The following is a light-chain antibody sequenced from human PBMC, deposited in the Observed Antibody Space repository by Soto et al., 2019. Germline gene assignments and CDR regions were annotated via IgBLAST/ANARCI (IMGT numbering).Light chain of an antibody. Sequence: DIQMTQSPSSQSAYVGDRVTITCQASQDISNYLNWYQQKPGKAPKLLIYDASNLETGVPSRFSGSGSGTDFTFTISSLQPEDIATYYCQQNDNLPPTFGQGTKLEIK. V-gene: IGKV1-33*01. CDR2: DAS. CDR3: QQNDNLPPT. J-gene: IGKJ2*01. CDR1: QDISNY.